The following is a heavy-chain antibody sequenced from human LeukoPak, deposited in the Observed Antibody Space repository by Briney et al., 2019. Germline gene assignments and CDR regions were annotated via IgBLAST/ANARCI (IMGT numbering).Heavy chain of an antibody. CDR2: IYYSGST. D-gene: IGHD1-26*01. Sequence: SQTLSLTCTVPGGSISSGDYYWSWIRQPPGKGLEWIGYIYYSGSTYYSPPLKSRVTISVDTSKNQLSLKLSSLTAADTAVYYCARHEYSGSYYGLSWFDPWVQGTLVTVSS. CDR1: GGSISSGDYY. J-gene: IGHJ5*02. CDR3: ARHEYSGSYYGLSWFDP. V-gene: IGHV4-30-4*08.